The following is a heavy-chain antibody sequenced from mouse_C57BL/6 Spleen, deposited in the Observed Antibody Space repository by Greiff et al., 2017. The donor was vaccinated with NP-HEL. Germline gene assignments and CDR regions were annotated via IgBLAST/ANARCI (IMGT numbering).Heavy chain of an antibody. CDR1: GYTFTDYY. CDR3: ARLITTVVGEIFYAMDD. Sequence: QVQLKESGAELVRPGASVKLSCKASGYTFTDYYINWVKQRPGQGLEWIARIYPGSGNTYYNEKFKGKATLTAEKSSSTAYMQLSSLTSEDSAVYFCARLITTVVGEIFYAMDDWGQGTSVTVSS. D-gene: IGHD1-1*01. J-gene: IGHJ4*01. CDR2: IYPGSGNT. V-gene: IGHV1-76*01.